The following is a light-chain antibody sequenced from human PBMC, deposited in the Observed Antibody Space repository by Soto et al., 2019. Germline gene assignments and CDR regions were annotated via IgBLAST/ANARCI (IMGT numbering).Light chain of an antibody. CDR2: GAS. V-gene: IGKV3-20*01. Sequence: EIVMTQSPATLSVSPGERATLSCRASQSVSSNLAWYQQKLGQAPRLLIYGASSRATGIPDRFSGSGSGTDFTLTITRLEPEDFAVYYCQQYGSSPLTFGQGTRLEIK. CDR3: QQYGSSPLT. CDR1: QSVSSN. J-gene: IGKJ5*01.